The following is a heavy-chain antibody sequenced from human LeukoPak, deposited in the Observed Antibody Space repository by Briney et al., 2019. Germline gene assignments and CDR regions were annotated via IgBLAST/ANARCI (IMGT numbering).Heavy chain of an antibody. CDR1: GFTFSNFG. V-gene: IGHV3-30*18. D-gene: IGHD4-17*01. Sequence: LAGGSLRLSCAASGFTFSNFGMHWVRQAPGKGLEWVAVISYDGSNKHYADSVQGRFSISRDNYKNTLYLQMNSLRVEDTAVYYCAKGWNTVDYWGQGTLVTVSS. CDR2: ISYDGSNK. CDR3: AKGWNTVDY. J-gene: IGHJ4*02.